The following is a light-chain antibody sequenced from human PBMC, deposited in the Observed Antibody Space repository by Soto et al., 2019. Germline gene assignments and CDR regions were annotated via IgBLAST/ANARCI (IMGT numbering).Light chain of an antibody. Sequence: IHMTQSPSTVSPSVGDRVTVAXRASHSVLGWVSWYPQQAGRXTRLLXXKEXSLQSGVLSRFIGSGFGKEFTLTLSSLQPDYFAAYYCQQYYRYSPRTFGGGTKVDIK. V-gene: IGKV1-5*03. CDR2: KEX. CDR3: QQYYRYSPRT. CDR1: HSVLGW. J-gene: IGKJ4*01.